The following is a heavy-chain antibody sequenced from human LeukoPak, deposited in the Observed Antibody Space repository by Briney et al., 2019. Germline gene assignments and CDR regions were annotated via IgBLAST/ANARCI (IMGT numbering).Heavy chain of an antibody. Sequence: PSETLSLTCTVSGGSLSNSSYDWGWIRQPPGKGLEWIGSINYSGSTYYKPSLKSRFTISVDTSKNQFSLNLSSVTAADTAVYYCARSIDCGGDCYPEPIFDYWGQGTLVTVSS. CDR2: INYSGST. CDR3: ARSIDCGGDCYPEPIFDY. CDR1: GGSLSNSSYD. D-gene: IGHD2-21*02. V-gene: IGHV4-39*01. J-gene: IGHJ4*02.